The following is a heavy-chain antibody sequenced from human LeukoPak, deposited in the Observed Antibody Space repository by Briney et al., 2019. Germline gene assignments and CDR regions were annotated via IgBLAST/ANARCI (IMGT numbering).Heavy chain of an antibody. V-gene: IGHV1-69*04. J-gene: IGHJ2*01. D-gene: IGHD4-17*01. Sequence: SVKDSCKASGGTFSSYAISWVRQAPGQGLEWMGRIIPIFGIANYAQKFQGRVTITADKSTSTAYMELSSLRSEDTAVYYCARYGDYAWYFDLWGRGTLVTVSS. CDR2: IIPIFGIA. CDR3: ARYGDYAWYFDL. CDR1: GGTFSSYA.